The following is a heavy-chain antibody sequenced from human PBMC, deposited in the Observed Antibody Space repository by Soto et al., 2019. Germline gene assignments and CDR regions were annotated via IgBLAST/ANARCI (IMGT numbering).Heavy chain of an antibody. D-gene: IGHD2-15*01. CDR2: ISGSGGST. Sequence: EVQLLESGGGLVQPGGSLRLSCAASGFTFSSYAMSWVRQAPGKGLEWVSAISGSGGSTYYADSVKGRFTISRDNSKNTLYLQRNSLRADDTDVYYCAKDHCSGGSCYWFDPWGQGTLVTVSS. CDR3: AKDHCSGGSCYWFDP. J-gene: IGHJ5*02. V-gene: IGHV3-23*01. CDR1: GFTFSSYA.